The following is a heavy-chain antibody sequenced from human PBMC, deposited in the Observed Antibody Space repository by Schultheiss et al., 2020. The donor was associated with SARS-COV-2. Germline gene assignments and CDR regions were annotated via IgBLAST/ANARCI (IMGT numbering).Heavy chain of an antibody. CDR1: GFTFSSYG. Sequence: GGSLRLSCAASGFTFSSYGMHWVRQAPGKGLEWVAVISYDGSNKYYADSVKGRFTISRDNSKNTLYLQMNSLRAEDTAVYYCARDYDILTGYYNVDAFDIWGQGTMVTVSS. D-gene: IGHD3-9*01. CDR3: ARDYDILTGYYNVDAFDI. CDR2: ISYDGSNK. V-gene: IGHV3-30*03. J-gene: IGHJ3*02.